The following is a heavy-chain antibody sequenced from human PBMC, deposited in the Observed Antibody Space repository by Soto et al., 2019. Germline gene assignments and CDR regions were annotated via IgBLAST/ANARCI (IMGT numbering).Heavy chain of an antibody. CDR1: GFTSSDSS. CDR2: ISGSGDTI. D-gene: IGHD3-10*01. Sequence: QVQLVEPGGGLANPGGSLRLPCEPSGFTSSDSSIPWFRKLPGRGLEWISSISGSGDTIYYADPVKARSTVSRDKAKNSLYLQMNSPRAEDTAVYYCASDPYYYASEYWGQGTLVTVSS. CDR3: ASDPYYYASEY. V-gene: IGHV3-11*01. J-gene: IGHJ4*02.